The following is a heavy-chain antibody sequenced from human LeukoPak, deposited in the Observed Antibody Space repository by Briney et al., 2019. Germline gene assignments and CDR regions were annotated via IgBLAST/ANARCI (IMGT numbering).Heavy chain of an antibody. D-gene: IGHD2-15*01. CDR1: GGSFSGYY. CDR2: INHSGST. Sequence: PSETLSLTCAVYGGSFSGYYWSWIRQPPGKGLEWIGDINHSGSTNYNPSLKSRVTISVDTSKNQFSLKLSSVTAADPAVYYGARARGYCCGGSGYAPVYYWGQGTLVTASS. J-gene: IGHJ4*02. V-gene: IGHV4-34*01. CDR3: ARARGYCCGGSGYAPVYY.